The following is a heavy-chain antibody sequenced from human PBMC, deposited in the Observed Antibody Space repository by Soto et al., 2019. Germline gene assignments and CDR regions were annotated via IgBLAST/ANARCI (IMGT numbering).Heavy chain of an antibody. Sequence: QVQIQQWGAGLLRPSETLSLTCGVSRGSFSAYYWTWIRQPPGKGLEWIAEINHRGDTTYNPSLRSRVTISVATSRNHFFLRLNSGTVADTAIYYCASNTVTPVDAMDVWGQGTTVTVS. CDR1: RGSFSAYY. V-gene: IGHV4-34*02. CDR2: INHRGDT. J-gene: IGHJ6*02. CDR3: ASNTVTPVDAMDV. D-gene: IGHD4-17*01.